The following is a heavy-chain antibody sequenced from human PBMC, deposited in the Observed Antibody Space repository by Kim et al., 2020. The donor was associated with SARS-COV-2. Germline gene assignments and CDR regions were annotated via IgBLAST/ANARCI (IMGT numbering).Heavy chain of an antibody. V-gene: IGHV3-21*01. Sequence: GGSLRLSCAASRFTFPTYHMNWVRQAPGKGLEWVSSIRFSGTFIYYADSVRGRFTISRDNAKDSLSLQMNSLRAEDTGVYYCARFDGKGLDDWGQGTAV. CDR2: IRFSGTFI. CDR1: RFTFPTYH. CDR3: ARFDGKGLDD. J-gene: IGHJ6*02. D-gene: IGHD3-9*01.